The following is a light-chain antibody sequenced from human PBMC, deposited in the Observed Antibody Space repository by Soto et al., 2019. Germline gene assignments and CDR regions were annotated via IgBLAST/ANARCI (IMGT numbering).Light chain of an antibody. Sequence: DIQMTQSPSTLSGSVGDRVTITCRASQTISSWLAWYQQKPGKAPKLLIYKASTLKSGVPSRFSGSGSGTEFTPTISSLQPDDFAPYYCQHYNSYSEAFGQGTKVDI. J-gene: IGKJ1*01. CDR3: QHYNSYSEA. V-gene: IGKV1-5*03. CDR1: QTISSW. CDR2: KAS.